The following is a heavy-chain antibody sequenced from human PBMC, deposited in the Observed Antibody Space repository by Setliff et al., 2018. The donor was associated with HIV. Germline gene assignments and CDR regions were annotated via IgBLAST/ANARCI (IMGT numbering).Heavy chain of an antibody. V-gene: IGHV3-30*02. Sequence: GGSLRLSCVASGFAFSSYGIHWVRQAPGKGLEWVAFIRYDGSNKYYADSVKGRFTISRDNSKNTLFLQMNSLRAEDTAVYYCARDRYSGSSTDYWGQGTLVTVSS. CDR2: IRYDGSNK. J-gene: IGHJ4*02. CDR1: GFAFSSYG. D-gene: IGHD1-26*01. CDR3: ARDRYSGSSTDY.